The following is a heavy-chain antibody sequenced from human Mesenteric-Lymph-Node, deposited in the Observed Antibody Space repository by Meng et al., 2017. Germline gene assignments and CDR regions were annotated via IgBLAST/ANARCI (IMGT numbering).Heavy chain of an antibody. Sequence: SVKVSCKASGGIFSSYAISWVRQAPGEGLEWMGGIIPIFGTANCAQKFQGRVTITTDECTSTAHTELSSLRSEDTAVYYCAMGRIAAAGTSDVCWGQGTLVTVSS. V-gene: IGHV1-69*05. CDR3: AMGRIAAAGTSDVC. D-gene: IGHD6-13*01. CDR2: IIPIFGTA. J-gene: IGHJ4*02. CDR1: GGIFSSYA.